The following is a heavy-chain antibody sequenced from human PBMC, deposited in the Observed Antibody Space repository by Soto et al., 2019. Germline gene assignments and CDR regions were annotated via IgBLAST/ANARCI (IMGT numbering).Heavy chain of an antibody. D-gene: IGHD6-13*01. CDR2: IWYDGSNK. Sequence: GGSLRLSCAASGFTFSSYGMHWVRQAPGKGLEWVAVIWYDGSNKYYADSVKGRFTISRDNSKNTLYLQMNSLRAEDTAVYYCARATSVGQQLVQNWFGPWGQGTLVTVSS. CDR1: GFTFSSYG. V-gene: IGHV3-33*01. J-gene: IGHJ5*02. CDR3: ARATSVGQQLVQNWFGP.